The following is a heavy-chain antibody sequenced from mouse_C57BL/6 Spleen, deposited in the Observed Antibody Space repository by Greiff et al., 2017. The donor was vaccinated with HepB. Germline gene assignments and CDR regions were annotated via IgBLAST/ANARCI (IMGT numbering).Heavy chain of an antibody. CDR3: ARDQSKRVYFDY. D-gene: IGHD2-5*01. CDR2: ISDGGSYT. Sequence: EVHLVESGGGLVKPGGSLKLSCAASGFTFSSYAMSWVRQTPEKRLEWVATISDGGSYTYYPDNVKGRFTISRDNAKNNLYLQMSHLKSEDTAMYYCARDQSKRVYFDYWGQGTTLTVSS. CDR1: GFTFSSYA. V-gene: IGHV5-4*01. J-gene: IGHJ2*01.